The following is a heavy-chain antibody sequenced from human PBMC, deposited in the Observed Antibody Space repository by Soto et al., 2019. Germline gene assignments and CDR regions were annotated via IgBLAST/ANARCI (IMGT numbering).Heavy chain of an antibody. J-gene: IGHJ3*02. Sequence: PXETLSLTCTVSGASVSDYYWNWIRQPPGKGLEWIGYIHYTGSSNYNPSLKSRVTMSVDTSKNQFSLKMTPVTAADTAVYYCARWGEPAVKAFDIWGQGAMVTVSS. CDR3: ARWGEPAVKAFDI. V-gene: IGHV4-59*02. CDR1: GASVSDYY. D-gene: IGHD2-21*01. CDR2: IHYTGSS.